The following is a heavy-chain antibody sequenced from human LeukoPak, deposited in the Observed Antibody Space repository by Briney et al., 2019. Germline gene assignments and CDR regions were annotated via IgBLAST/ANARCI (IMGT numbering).Heavy chain of an antibody. D-gene: IGHD3-22*01. CDR3: ARVGNYYDSSGFPDY. Sequence: PSETLSLTCTVSGGSISSYYWSWIRHPPGKGLEWIGYIYYSGSTNYNPSLKSRVTISVDTSKNQFSLKLSSVTAADTAVYYCARVGNYYDSSGFPDYWGQGTLVTVSS. J-gene: IGHJ4*02. CDR1: GGSISSYY. CDR2: IYYSGST. V-gene: IGHV4-59*01.